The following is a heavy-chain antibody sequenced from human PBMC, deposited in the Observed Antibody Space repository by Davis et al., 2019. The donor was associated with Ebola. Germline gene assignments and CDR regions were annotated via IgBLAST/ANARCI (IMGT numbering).Heavy chain of an antibody. Sequence: MPSETLSLTCAVYGGSFSGHYWSWIRQPPGRGLEWIGEITHSGSTNSNPSLKSRVTISVDTSKNHFSLKLTSVTAADTAVYYCARHPSGTRGFFDYWGQGTLVTVSS. J-gene: IGHJ4*02. CDR3: ARHPSGTRGFFDY. V-gene: IGHV4-34*01. D-gene: IGHD3-10*01. CDR2: ITHSGST. CDR1: GGSFSGHY.